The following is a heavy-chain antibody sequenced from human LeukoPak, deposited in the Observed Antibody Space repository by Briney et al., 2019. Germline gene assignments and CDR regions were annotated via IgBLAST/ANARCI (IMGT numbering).Heavy chain of an antibody. J-gene: IGHJ4*02. V-gene: IGHV1-46*01. CDR1: GYTFTNHY. Sequence: GASVKVSCKASGYTFTNHYMHWVRQAPGKGLEWLGIIHPSGDITNYAQRFQGRVTMTRDTSTSTVYMELSSLRSEDTAVYYCAREFAMRYYYGSGSYLTSRPFDYWGQGTLVTVSS. CDR2: IHPSGDIT. D-gene: IGHD3-10*01. CDR3: AREFAMRYYYGSGSYLTSRPFDY.